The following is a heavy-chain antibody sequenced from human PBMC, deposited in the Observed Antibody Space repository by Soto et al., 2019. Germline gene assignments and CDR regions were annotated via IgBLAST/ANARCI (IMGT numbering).Heavy chain of an antibody. CDR1: GFTFSSYW. V-gene: IGHV3-74*01. CDR3: ARGRRYYDFWCGYFSGHYYYRIDV. CDR2: INSDGSST. Sequence: GGSLRLSCAASGFTFSSYWMHWVRQAPGKGLVWVSRINSDGSSTSYADSVKGRFTISRDNAKNTLYLQMNSLRAEDTAVYYCARGRRYYDFWCGYFSGHYYYRIDVWGQGPTVNVS. D-gene: IGHD3-3*01. J-gene: IGHJ6*01.